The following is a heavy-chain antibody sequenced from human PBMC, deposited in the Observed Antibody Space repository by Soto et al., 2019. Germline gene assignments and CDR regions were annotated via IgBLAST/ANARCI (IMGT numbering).Heavy chain of an antibody. V-gene: IGHV1-18*01. D-gene: IGHD1-7*01. CDR2: ISAYNGNT. Sequence: APVKVSCKASGYTFTSYGISWVRQAPGQGLEWMGWISAYNGNTNYAQKLQGRVTMTTDTSTSTAYMELRSLRSDDTAVYYCARAELELRSLYAFDIWGQGTMVTVSS. J-gene: IGHJ3*02. CDR1: GYTFTSYG. CDR3: ARAELELRSLYAFDI.